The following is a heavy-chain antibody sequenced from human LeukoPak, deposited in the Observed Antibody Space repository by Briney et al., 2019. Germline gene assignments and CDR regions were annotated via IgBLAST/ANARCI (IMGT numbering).Heavy chain of an antibody. CDR1: GGSISSYY. V-gene: IGHV4-39*07. D-gene: IGHD3-10*01. CDR2: IYYSGST. CDR3: ARGSITMVRGYNWFDP. Sequence: SETLSLTCTVSGGSISSYYWGWIRQPPGKGLEWIGSIYYSGSTYYNPSLKSRVTISVDTSKNQFSLKLSSVTAADTAVYYCARGSITMVRGYNWFDPWGQGTLVTVSS. J-gene: IGHJ5*02.